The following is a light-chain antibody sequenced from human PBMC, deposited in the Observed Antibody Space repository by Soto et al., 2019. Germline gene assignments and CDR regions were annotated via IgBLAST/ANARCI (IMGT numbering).Light chain of an antibody. V-gene: IGKV1-39*01. J-gene: IGKJ1*01. CDR3: QQSYSTPRT. Sequence: DIQMTQFPSSLSASVGDGVTISCGASQTISAFLNWYKQNPGTAPRILIYRASSVKSGVPSRFSGSVSGTDFTLTISSLKPEDFETYYCQQSYSTPRTFGQGTKVDIK. CDR1: QTISAF. CDR2: RAS.